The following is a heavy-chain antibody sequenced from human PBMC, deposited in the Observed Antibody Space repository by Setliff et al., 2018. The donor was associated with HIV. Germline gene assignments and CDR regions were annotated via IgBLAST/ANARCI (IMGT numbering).Heavy chain of an antibody. V-gene: IGHV3-30*18. J-gene: IGHJ4*02. Sequence: LRLSCTASAFTFNSYVMHWVRQAPGKGLEWVAVISHDGSNSYYIDSVKGRFTISRDNSKNTLYLEMNSLRAEDTAVYFCAKAQEKVVISYYFDYWGQGTRVTVPQ. CDR2: ISHDGSNS. D-gene: IGHD3-22*01. CDR1: AFTFNSYV. CDR3: AKAQEKVVISYYFDY.